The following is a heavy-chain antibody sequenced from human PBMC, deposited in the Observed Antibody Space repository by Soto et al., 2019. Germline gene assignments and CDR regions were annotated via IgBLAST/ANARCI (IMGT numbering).Heavy chain of an antibody. J-gene: IGHJ4*02. CDR1: GFSFNSYW. V-gene: IGHV3-74*01. D-gene: IGHD6-19*01. CDR2: VNNDGSAT. CDR3: ARDAHASGWYLLDY. Sequence: PGGSLRLSCAASGFSFNSYWMHWVRQAPGKGLMWVSCVNNDGSATTYADSVKGRFTVSRDNAKNTLFLQMDTLRAEDTALYYCARDAHASGWYLLDYWGQGALVTVSS.